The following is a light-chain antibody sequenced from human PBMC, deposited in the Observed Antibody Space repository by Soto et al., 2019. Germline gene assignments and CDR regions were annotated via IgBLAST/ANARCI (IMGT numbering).Light chain of an antibody. CDR1: QSVSSY. V-gene: IGKV3-11*01. CDR2: DAS. J-gene: IGKJ2*01. CDR3: QQRSNWPLGYT. Sequence: EIVLTQSPATLSLSPGERATLSCRASQSVSSYLAWYQQKPGQAPSLLIYDASNRAPGIPARFSGSGSGTDFTLTISSLEPADFAGYYSQQRSNWPLGYTFGQGTKLEIK.